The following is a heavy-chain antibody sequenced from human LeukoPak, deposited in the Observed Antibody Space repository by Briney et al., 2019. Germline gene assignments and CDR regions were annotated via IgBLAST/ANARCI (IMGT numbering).Heavy chain of an antibody. J-gene: IGHJ3*02. CDR2: MNPNSGNT. Sequence: ASVKVSCKASGYTFTSYDINWVRQATGQGLEWMGWMNPNSGNTGYAQKFQGRVTMTRNTSISTAYMELSSLRSEDTAVYYCARPYDSSGSDAFDIWGQGTMVTVSS. CDR1: GYTFTSYD. D-gene: IGHD3-22*01. V-gene: IGHV1-8*01. CDR3: ARPYDSSGSDAFDI.